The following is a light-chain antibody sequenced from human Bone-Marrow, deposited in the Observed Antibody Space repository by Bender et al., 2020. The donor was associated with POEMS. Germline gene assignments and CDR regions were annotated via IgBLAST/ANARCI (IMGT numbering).Light chain of an antibody. V-gene: IGLV2-14*03. Sequence: QSALTQSRSVSGSPGQSVTISCTGTSSDIGGYDYVSWYQQHPGKAPKLMIYDVSNRPSGVSNRFSGSKSGNTASLTISGLQAEDEADYYCSSHTRSSTKVFGGGTKVTVL. CDR3: SSHTRSSTKV. J-gene: IGLJ2*01. CDR1: SSDIGGYDY. CDR2: DVS.